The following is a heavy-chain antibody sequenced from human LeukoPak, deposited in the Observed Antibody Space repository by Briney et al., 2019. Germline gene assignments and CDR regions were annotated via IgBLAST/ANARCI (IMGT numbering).Heavy chain of an antibody. CDR2: ISSSSSYI. J-gene: IGHJ4*02. CDR1: GFTFSSYS. Sequence: GGSLRLSCAASGFTFSSYSMNWVRHAPGKGLEWVSSISSSSSYIYYADSVKGRFTISRDNAKNSLYLQMNSLRAEDTAVYYCARSDVSTVTHDYWGQGTLVTVSS. CDR3: ARSDVSTVTHDY. D-gene: IGHD4-17*01. V-gene: IGHV3-21*01.